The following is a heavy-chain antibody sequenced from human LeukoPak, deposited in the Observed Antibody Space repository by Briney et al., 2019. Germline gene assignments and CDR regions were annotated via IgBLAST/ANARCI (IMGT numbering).Heavy chain of an antibody. V-gene: IGHV3-23*01. CDR3: AKDTASSWWYFDL. Sequence: GGSLRLSCAASGFTFSSFVMSWVRQAPGKGLEWVSGISGSGDSTYYADSMRGRITISRDNAKNTLYLQMNSLRAEDTAVYYCAKDTASSWWYFDLWGRGTLVTVSS. CDR2: ISGSGDST. J-gene: IGHJ2*01. D-gene: IGHD5-18*01. CDR1: GFTFSSFV.